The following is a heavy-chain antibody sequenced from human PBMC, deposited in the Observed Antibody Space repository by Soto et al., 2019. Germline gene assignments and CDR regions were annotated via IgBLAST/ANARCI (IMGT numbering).Heavy chain of an antibody. CDR1: GFAFSSYS. V-gene: IGHV3-21*01. J-gene: IGHJ4*02. CDR2: ISSSSSYI. D-gene: IGHD2-2*01. Sequence: GGSLRLSXAASGFAFSSYSMNWVRQAPGKGLEWVSSISSSSSYIYYADSVKGRFTISRDNAKNSLYLQMNSLRAEDTAVYYCARDKREDIVVVPAAEEIFDYWGQGTLVTVSS. CDR3: ARDKREDIVVVPAAEEIFDY.